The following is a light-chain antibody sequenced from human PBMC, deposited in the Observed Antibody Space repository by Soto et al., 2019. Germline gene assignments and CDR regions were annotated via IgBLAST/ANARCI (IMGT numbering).Light chain of an antibody. CDR2: KAS. J-gene: IGKJ4*01. CDR1: QSIGSW. V-gene: IGKV1-5*03. Sequence: DIQMTQSPSTLSASVGDRVTITCRASQSIGSWLAWYQQKPGKAPKLLIYKASSLQSGVPSRFSGSRSGTEFTLTISSLQPDDFATYYCQQYNALFGGGTKVEIK. CDR3: QQYNAL.